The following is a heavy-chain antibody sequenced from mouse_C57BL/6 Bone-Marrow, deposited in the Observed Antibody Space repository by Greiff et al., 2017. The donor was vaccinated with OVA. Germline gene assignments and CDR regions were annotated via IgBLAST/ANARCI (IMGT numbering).Heavy chain of an antibody. V-gene: IGHV1-15*01. CDR2: IDPGTGGT. J-gene: IGHJ2*01. D-gene: IGHD1-1*01. CDR3: TRYPYDGGRSYVRFDY. Sequence: QVQLQQSGAELVRPGASVTLSCKASGYTFTDYEMHWVKQTPVHGLEWIGAIDPGTGGTTYNQKLKGKATLTADKSSSTASMELSSLTSEDSAVYYCTRYPYDGGRSYVRFDYWGQGTTVTVSS. CDR1: GYTFTDYE.